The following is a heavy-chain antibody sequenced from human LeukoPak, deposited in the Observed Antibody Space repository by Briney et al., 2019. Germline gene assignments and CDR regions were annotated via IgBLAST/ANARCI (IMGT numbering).Heavy chain of an antibody. D-gene: IGHD6-13*01. Sequence: GGSLRLSCAASGFTFSSYAMSWVRQAPGKGLEWVSAISGSGGNTYYADSVKGRFTISRDNSKNTLYLQMNSLRAEDTAVYYCAKDVVSSSWPFDYWGQGTLVTVSS. CDR3: AKDVVSSSWPFDY. V-gene: IGHV3-23*01. J-gene: IGHJ4*02. CDR2: ISGSGGNT. CDR1: GFTFSSYA.